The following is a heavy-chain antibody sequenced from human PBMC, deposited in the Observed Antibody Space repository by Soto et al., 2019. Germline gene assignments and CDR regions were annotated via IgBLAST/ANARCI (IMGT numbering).Heavy chain of an antibody. J-gene: IGHJ6*02. CDR2: IYPGDSDT. CDR1: GYSFTGYW. Sequence: GESLKISCKGSGYSFTGYWIGWVRQMPGKGLERMGIIYPGDSDTRYSPSFQGQVTISADKSISTAYLQWSSLKASDTAMYYCARRGGYYYYGMDVWGQGTTVTVSS. CDR3: ARRGGYYYYGMDV. V-gene: IGHV5-51*01. D-gene: IGHD3-16*01.